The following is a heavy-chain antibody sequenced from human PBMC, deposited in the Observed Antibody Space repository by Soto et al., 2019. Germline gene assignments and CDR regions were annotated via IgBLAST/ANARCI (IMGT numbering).Heavy chain of an antibody. CDR1: GGTFSNYA. V-gene: IGHV1-69*12. J-gene: IGHJ5*02. CDR2: IIPIFGTA. Sequence: QVQLVQSGAEVKKPGSSVKVSCKASGGTFSNYAISWVRQAPGQGLEWMGGIIPIFGTANYAQKFQGRVTITADDPSSTASMELRSLRSEDTAIYYCAVGSVDIVPTGMKPFDPWGQGTLVTVSS. D-gene: IGHD5-12*01. CDR3: AVGSVDIVPTGMKPFDP.